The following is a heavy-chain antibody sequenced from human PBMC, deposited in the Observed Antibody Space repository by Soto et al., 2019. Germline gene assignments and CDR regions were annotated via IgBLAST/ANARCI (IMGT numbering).Heavy chain of an antibody. CDR2: IYHSGTT. Sequence: SETLSLTCAVYGGSFSGYYWNWIRQPPGKGPEWLGSIYHSGTTYYNPSVKGRVTISVDTSKNQFSLKMSSVTAADTAVYYCARDSSGYYWFDPWGQGTLVTVSS. V-gene: IGHV4-34*01. J-gene: IGHJ5*02. CDR3: ARDSSGYYWFDP. D-gene: IGHD3-22*01. CDR1: GGSFSGYY.